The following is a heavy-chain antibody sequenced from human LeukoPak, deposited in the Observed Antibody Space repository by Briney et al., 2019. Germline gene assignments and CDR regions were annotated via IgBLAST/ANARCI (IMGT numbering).Heavy chain of an antibody. J-gene: IGHJ4*02. V-gene: IGHV3-30*02. CDR3: ATERDTAMVTIDY. D-gene: IGHD5-18*01. Sequence: GSLRLSCAASGFTFSSYGMHWLRQAPGKGLEWVAFIRYDGSNKYYADSVKGRFTISRDNSKNTLYLQMNSLRAEDTAVYYGATERDTAMVTIDYWGQGTLVTVSS. CDR2: IRYDGSNK. CDR1: GFTFSSYG.